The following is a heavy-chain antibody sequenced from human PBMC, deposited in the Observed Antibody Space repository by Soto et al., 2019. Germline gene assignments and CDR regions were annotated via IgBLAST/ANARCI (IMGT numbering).Heavy chain of an antibody. CDR1: GFSFSLYW. J-gene: IGHJ3*02. CDR3: ARDFGEVGATAVYDI. D-gene: IGHD1-26*01. CDR2: INGDGSDT. V-gene: IGHV3-74*01. Sequence: GGSLRLSCAASGFSFSLYWMHWVRQAPGKGLVWVSRINGDGSDTGYGDSVKGRFTTSRDNAKNTLYLHMNSLGAEDTAVYYCARDFGEVGATAVYDIWGQGTMVTVSS.